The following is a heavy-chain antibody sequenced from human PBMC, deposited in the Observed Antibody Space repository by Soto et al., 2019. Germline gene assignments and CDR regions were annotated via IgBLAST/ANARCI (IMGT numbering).Heavy chain of an antibody. J-gene: IGHJ6*02. V-gene: IGHV3-23*01. CDR2: ISYRGGST. D-gene: IGHD3-22*01. CDR1: GFTFSSFA. CDR3: AKVTAMTVDVMDV. Sequence: GGSLRLSCAASGFTFSSFAMSWVRQAPGKGLEWVSAISYRGGSTYHYADSVKGRFTISRDNSKNTLYLQMNSLRAEDTAVYYCAKVTAMTVDVMDVPGQGTTVSVSS.